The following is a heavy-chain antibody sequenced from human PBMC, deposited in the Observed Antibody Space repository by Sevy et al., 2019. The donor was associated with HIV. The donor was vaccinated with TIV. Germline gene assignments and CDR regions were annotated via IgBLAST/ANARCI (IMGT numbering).Heavy chain of an antibody. V-gene: IGHV3-23*01. D-gene: IGHD2-8*01. CDR2: FSFGCGKI. J-gene: IGHJ4*02. CDR1: GFTFSKYS. CDR3: AREGCTKPHDY. Sequence: GGPRLSCAASGFTFSKYSMSWIRQTPGKGLEWVSTFSFGCGKINYADSVKGRFTISRDDSRNTFYLQMNSLRAEDTAIYYCAREGCTKPHDYWGQGTVVTVSS.